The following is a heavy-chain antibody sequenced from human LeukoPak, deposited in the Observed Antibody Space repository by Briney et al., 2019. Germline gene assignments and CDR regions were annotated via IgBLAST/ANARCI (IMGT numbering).Heavy chain of an antibody. J-gene: IGHJ4*02. Sequence: SVKVSCKASGGTFSGYAISWVRQAPGQGLEWMGGIIPIFGTANYAQKFQGRVTITADESTSTAYMELSSLRSEDTAVYYCARNLKQQLVGYDYWGQGTPVTVSS. D-gene: IGHD6-13*01. V-gene: IGHV1-69*01. CDR1: GGTFSGYA. CDR3: ARNLKQQLVGYDY. CDR2: IIPIFGTA.